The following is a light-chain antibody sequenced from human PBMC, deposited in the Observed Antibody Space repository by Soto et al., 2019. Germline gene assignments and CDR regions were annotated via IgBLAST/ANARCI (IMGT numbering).Light chain of an antibody. CDR3: QQRSNWPS. CDR1: QSVSSY. J-gene: IGKJ4*01. V-gene: IGKV3-11*01. Sequence: EIVLTQSPATLSLSPGERATLSCRASQSVSSYLAWYQQKPGQAPRLLIYDASNRATGIPARFSGSGSGTDFTLTISSLDPEDLAVYYCQQRSNWPSFGGWTKVEIK. CDR2: DAS.